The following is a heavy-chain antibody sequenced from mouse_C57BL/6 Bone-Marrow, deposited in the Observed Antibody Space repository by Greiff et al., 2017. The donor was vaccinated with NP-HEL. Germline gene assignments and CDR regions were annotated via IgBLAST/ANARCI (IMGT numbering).Heavy chain of an antibody. D-gene: IGHD4-1*01. Sequence: VQLHQPGAELVRPGSSVKLSCKASGYTFTSYWMDWVKQRPGQGLEWIGNIYPSDSETHYNQKFKDKATLTVDKSSSTAYMQLSSLTSEDSAVYYWARRLGQAYWGQGTLVTVSA. J-gene: IGHJ3*01. CDR1: GYTFTSYW. CDR2: IYPSDSET. CDR3: ARRLGQAY. V-gene: IGHV1-61*01.